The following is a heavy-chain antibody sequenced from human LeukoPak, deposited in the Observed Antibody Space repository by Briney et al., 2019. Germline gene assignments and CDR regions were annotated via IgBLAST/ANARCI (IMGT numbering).Heavy chain of an antibody. CDR1: GCSISSGGYS. D-gene: IGHD3-22*01. V-gene: IGHV4-30-2*01. J-gene: IGHJ3*02. Sequence: SETLSLTCAVSGCSISSGGYSWIWIRQPPGKGLEWFGYIYHSGSTYYNPSLKSRVTISVDRSKTQFSLKLSSVTAADTAVYYCARGLVVVGPDAFDIWGQGTMVTVSS. CDR2: IYHSGST. CDR3: ARGLVVVGPDAFDI.